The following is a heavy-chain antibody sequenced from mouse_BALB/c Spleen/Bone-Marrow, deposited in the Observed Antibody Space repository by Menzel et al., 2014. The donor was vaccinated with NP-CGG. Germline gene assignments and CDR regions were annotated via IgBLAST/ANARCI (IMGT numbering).Heavy chain of an antibody. D-gene: IGHD2-1*01. J-gene: IGHJ2*01. V-gene: IGHV5-17*02. Sequence: DVMLVESGGGLVQPGGSRKLPCAASGFTFSNFGMHWFRQSPEKGLEWVAFVSTGSTIIYYADTVKGRFTISRDNPENTLFLQMTSLRSEDTAIYYCARSHFYGNYFDYWGQGTTLTVSS. CDR3: ARSHFYGNYFDY. CDR2: VSTGSTII. CDR1: GFTFSNFG.